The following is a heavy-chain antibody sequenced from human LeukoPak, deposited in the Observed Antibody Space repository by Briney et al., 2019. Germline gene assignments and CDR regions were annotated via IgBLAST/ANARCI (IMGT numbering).Heavy chain of an antibody. CDR1: GYTFTGYS. D-gene: IGHD6-6*01. Sequence: GASVKVSCKASGYTFTGYSMHWVRQAPGQGLEWMGWINPKNGGTNYAQKFQGRVTMTRDTSISAAYMVLSRLRSDDTAVYYCVREQLGAQFGDYWGQGTLVTVSS. CDR2: INPKNGGT. J-gene: IGHJ4*02. CDR3: VREQLGAQFGDY. V-gene: IGHV1-2*02.